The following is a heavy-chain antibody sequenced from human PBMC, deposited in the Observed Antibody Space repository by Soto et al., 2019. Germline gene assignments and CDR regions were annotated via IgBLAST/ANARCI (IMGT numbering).Heavy chain of an antibody. CDR2: IIPIFGTA. CDR3: ARGTTEYDFWSGYYYGMDV. V-gene: IGHV1-69*12. Sequence: QVQLVQSGAEVKKPGSSVKVSCKASGGTFSSYAISWVRQAPGQGLEWMGGIIPIFGTANYAQKFQGRVTITADESTSTAYMELSSLRSEDTAMYYCARGTTEYDFWSGYYYGMDVWGQGTTVTVSS. J-gene: IGHJ6*02. CDR1: GGTFSSYA. D-gene: IGHD3-3*01.